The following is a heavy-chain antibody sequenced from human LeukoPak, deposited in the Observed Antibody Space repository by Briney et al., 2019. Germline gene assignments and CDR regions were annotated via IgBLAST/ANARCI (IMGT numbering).Heavy chain of an antibody. CDR2: ISGGSGTI. D-gene: IGHD1-7*01. CDR1: GFIFSNFA. V-gene: IGHV3-23*01. Sequence: PGGSMRLSCAASGFIFSNFAMSWDRPAPGRGLEWVASISGGSGTIDSADSVKGRFTISRDNSNNAHYLQMNSLRPEATAVYYCAKGRQLLDPWGQGTMVTVSS. J-gene: IGHJ5*02. CDR3: AKGRQLLDP.